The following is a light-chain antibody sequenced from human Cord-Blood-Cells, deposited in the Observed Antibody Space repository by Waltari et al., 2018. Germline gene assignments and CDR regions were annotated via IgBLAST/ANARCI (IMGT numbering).Light chain of an antibody. V-gene: IGLV5-45*01. Sequence: QAVLTQPASLSASPGASASLTCTLRSGLNVGTYRIYSYQQQPGSPPQYLLRYKSDSDKQQGSGVPSRFSGSKDASANAGILLISGLQSEDEADYYCMIWHSSAWVFGGGTKLTVL. J-gene: IGLJ3*02. CDR1: SGLNVGTYR. CDR2: YKSDSDK. CDR3: MIWHSSAWV.